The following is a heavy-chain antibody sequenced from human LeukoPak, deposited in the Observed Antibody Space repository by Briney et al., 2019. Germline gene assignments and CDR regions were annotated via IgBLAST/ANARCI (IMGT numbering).Heavy chain of an antibody. D-gene: IGHD5-12*01. CDR2: INPSGGST. CDR3: AAAPPYSGFDWGES. Sequence: ASVKVSCKAFGYTFTSYYMHWVRQAPGQGLEWMGIINPSGGSTSYAQKFQGRVTITADKSTSTAYMELSSLRSEDTAVYHCAAAPPYSGFDWGESWGQGTLVTVSS. CDR1: GYTFTSYY. V-gene: IGHV1-46*01. J-gene: IGHJ5*02.